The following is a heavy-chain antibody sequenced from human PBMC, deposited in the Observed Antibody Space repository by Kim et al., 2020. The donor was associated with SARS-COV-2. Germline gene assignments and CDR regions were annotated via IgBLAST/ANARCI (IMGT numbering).Heavy chain of an antibody. Sequence: ASVKVSCKASGYTFTGYYMHWVRQAPGQGLEWMGRINPNSGGTNYAQKFQGRVTMTRDTSISTAYMELSRLRSDDTAVYYCARVVVAASGFDPWGQGTLVTVSS. CDR2: INPNSGGT. CDR1: GYTFTGYY. V-gene: IGHV1-2*06. CDR3: ARVVVAASGFDP. J-gene: IGHJ5*02. D-gene: IGHD2-15*01.